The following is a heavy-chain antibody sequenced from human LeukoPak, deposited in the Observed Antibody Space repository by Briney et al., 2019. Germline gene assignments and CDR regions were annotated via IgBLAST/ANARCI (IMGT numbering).Heavy chain of an antibody. CDR2: IYYSGST. V-gene: IGHV4-39*01. Sequence: SETLSLTCTVSGGSISSSSYYWGWIRQPPGKGLEWIGSIYYSGSTYYNPSLKSRVTISVDTSKNQFSLKLSSVTAADTAVYYCARGARFCSSTSCPQPVWGQGTTVTVSS. CDR1: GGSISSSSYY. CDR3: ARGARFCSSTSCPQPV. J-gene: IGHJ6*02. D-gene: IGHD2-2*01.